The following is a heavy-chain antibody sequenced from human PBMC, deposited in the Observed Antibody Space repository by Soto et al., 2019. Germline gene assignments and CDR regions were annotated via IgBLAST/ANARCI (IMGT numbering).Heavy chain of an antibody. V-gene: IGHV4-4*02. Sequence: SETLSLTCAVSGGSISSSNWWSWVRQPPGKGLEWIGEIYHSGSTNYNPSLKSRVTISVDKSKNQFSLKLSSVTAADTHVYYCARLLNGVYSGYDYVNYYYYGMYVWGKGTTVTVCS. D-gene: IGHD5-12*01. J-gene: IGHJ6*04. CDR3: ARLLNGVYSGYDYVNYYYYGMYV. CDR1: GGSISSSNW. CDR2: IYHSGST.